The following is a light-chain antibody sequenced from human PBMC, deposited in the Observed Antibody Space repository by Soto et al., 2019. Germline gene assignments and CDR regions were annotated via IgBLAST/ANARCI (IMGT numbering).Light chain of an antibody. CDR2: STT. CDR1: TGPVTSGYY. J-gene: IGLJ3*02. CDR3: LLYYGSPQPNWV. V-gene: IGLV7-43*01. Sequence: QAVVTQEPSRTVCPGGTVTLTCASSTGPVTSGYYPNWFQQKPGQAPRPLIYSTTNEHSWTPARFSGSLLGGKAALTLSGVLPEDESEYYCLLYYGSPQPNWVFGGGTKLTVL.